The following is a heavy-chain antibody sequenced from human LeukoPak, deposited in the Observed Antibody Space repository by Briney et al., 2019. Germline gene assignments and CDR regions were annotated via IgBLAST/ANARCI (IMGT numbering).Heavy chain of an antibody. Sequence: SETLSLTCTVSGGSISSGSYYWSWIRQPAGKGLEWIGRIYTSGSTNYNPSLKSRVTMSVDTSKNQFSLKLSSVTAADTAVYYCARELNDYSNTHLDYWGQGTLVTVSS. J-gene: IGHJ4*02. D-gene: IGHD4-11*01. V-gene: IGHV4-61*02. CDR1: GGSISSGSYY. CDR2: IYTSGST. CDR3: ARELNDYSNTHLDY.